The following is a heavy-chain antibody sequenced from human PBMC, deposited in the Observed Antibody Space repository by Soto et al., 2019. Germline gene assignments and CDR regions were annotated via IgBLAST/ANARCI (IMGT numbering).Heavy chain of an antibody. J-gene: IGHJ4*01. D-gene: IGHD3-22*01. CDR2: IYYSGST. CDR3: ARHYGAYYYDWAFDY. V-gene: IGHV4-59*08. Sequence: RILKQPGKGLEWIGYIYYSGSTNYNPSLKSRVTISVDTSKNQFSLKLSSVTAADTAVYYCARHYGAYYYDWAFDYWGHGTLVTVSS.